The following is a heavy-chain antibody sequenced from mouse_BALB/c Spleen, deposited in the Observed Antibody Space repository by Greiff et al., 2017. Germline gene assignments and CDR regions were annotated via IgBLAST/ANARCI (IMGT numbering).Heavy chain of an antibody. D-gene: IGHD3-1*01. CDR1: GFSLTSYG. CDR2: IWAGGST. Sequence: VKLMESGPGLVAPSQSLSITCTVSGFSLTSYGVHWVRQPPGKGLEWLGVIWAGGSTNYNSALMSRLSISKDNSKSQVFLKMNSLQTDDTAMYYCARDRDGYAMDYWGQGTSVTVSS. CDR3: ARDRDGYAMDY. J-gene: IGHJ4*01. V-gene: IGHV2-9*02.